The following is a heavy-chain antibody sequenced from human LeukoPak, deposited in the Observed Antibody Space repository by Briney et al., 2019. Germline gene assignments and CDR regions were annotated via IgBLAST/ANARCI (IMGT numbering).Heavy chain of an antibody. Sequence: GGSLRLSCAASGFTFSSYGMHWVRQAPGKGLEWVAVISYVGSNKYYADSVKGRFTISRDNSKNTLYLQMNSLRAEDTAVYYCAKDFDWLLGYFDYWGQGTLVTVSS. CDR1: GFTFSSYG. J-gene: IGHJ4*02. CDR2: ISYVGSNK. D-gene: IGHD3-9*01. CDR3: AKDFDWLLGYFDY. V-gene: IGHV3-30*18.